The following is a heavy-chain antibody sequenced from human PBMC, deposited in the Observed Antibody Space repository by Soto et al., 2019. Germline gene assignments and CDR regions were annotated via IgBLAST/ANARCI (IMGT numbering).Heavy chain of an antibody. CDR2: ISYDGSNN. J-gene: IGHJ6*02. V-gene: IGHV3-30*18. D-gene: IGHD4-17*01. CDR1: GFTFSSYV. Sequence: QVQLVESGGGVVQPGRSLRLSCAASGFTFSSYVMHWVRQAPGKGLEWVAVISYDGSNNYYADSVKGRFTISRDNPKNTLYLQMNSLRAEDTAVYYCTKDGYGDYVYGMDVWGQGTTVTVSS. CDR3: TKDGYGDYVYGMDV.